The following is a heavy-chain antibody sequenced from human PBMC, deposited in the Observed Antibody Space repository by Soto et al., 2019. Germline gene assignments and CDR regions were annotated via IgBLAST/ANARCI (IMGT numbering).Heavy chain of an antibody. V-gene: IGHV3-48*04. CDR2: ISRSSTGI. CDR3: ARAVTWVLAP. Sequence: EVQLVESGGGLVQPGGSLRLSCAASGFTFSLYSMSWVRQAPGKGLEWVSYISRSSTGIHYADSVKGRFTISRDDVTNSMHLQMNGRRGGDRAGYYCARAVTWVLAPWGQGPTVSIPS. J-gene: IGHJ6*02. CDR1: GFTFSLYS. D-gene: IGHD3-3*01.